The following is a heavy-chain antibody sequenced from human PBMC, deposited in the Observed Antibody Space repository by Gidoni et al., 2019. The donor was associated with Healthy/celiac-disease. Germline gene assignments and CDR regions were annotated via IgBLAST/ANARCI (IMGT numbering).Heavy chain of an antibody. CDR1: GYSISSGYY. CDR3: ARGGVLRFLEWSINTAFDI. CDR2: IYHSGST. Sequence: QVQLQESGPGLVKPSETLSLPCTVSGYSISSGYYWGWIRQPPGKGLEWIGSIYHSGSTYYNPSLKSRVTISVDTSKNQFSLKLSSVTAADTAVYYCARGGVLRFLEWSINTAFDIWGQGTMVTVSS. J-gene: IGHJ3*02. D-gene: IGHD3-3*01. V-gene: IGHV4-38-2*02.